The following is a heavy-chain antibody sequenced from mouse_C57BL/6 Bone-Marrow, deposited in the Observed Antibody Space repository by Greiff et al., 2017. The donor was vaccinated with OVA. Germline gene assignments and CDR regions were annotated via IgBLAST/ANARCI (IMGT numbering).Heavy chain of an antibody. V-gene: IGHV14-3*01. CDR2: IDPANGNT. CDR1: GFNIKNTY. J-gene: IGHJ3*01. Sequence: VQLQQPGAELVRPGASVKLSCTASGFNIKNTYMHWVKQRPEQGLEWIGRIDPANGNTKYAPKFQGKATITADTSSNTAYLQLSSLTSEDTAIYYCATYYYGSSYVDFAYWGQGTLVTVSA. D-gene: IGHD1-1*01. CDR3: ATYYYGSSYVDFAY.